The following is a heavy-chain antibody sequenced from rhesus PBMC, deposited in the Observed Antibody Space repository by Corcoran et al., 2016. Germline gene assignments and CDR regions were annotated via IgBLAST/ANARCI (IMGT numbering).Heavy chain of an antibody. CDR1: GYSISSGYY. D-gene: IGHD3-3*01. J-gene: IGHJ4*01. CDR2: ISGSSRST. CDR3: ARHWTGVDY. V-gene: IGHV4-99*01. Sequence: QVQLQESGPGLVKPSETLSLTCAVSGYSISSGYYWGWIRQPPGKGLEYIGYISGSSRSTYYNPSLKSRVTISKDTSKTQFSLKLSSVTAADTAVYYCARHWTGVDYWGQGVLVTVSS.